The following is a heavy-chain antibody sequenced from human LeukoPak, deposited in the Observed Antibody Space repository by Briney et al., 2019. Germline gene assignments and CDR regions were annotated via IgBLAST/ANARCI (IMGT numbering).Heavy chain of an antibody. V-gene: IGHV4-39*01. CDR1: GGSISRSSYY. CDR2: IYYSGST. Sequence: SETLSLTCTVSGGSISRSSYYWGWIRQPPGKGLEWIGSIYYSGSTYYNPSLKSQVTISVDTSKNQFSPKLSSVTATDTAVYYWARHRYSSSWPLDYWGQGTLVTVSS. D-gene: IGHD6-13*01. J-gene: IGHJ4*02. CDR3: ARHRYSSSWPLDY.